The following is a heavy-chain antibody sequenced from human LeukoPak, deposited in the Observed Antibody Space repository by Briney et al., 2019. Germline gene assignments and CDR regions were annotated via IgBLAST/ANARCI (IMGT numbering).Heavy chain of an antibody. CDR2: INPDGSDQ. CDR3: ARGYSGFGVYGMDV. D-gene: IGHD5-12*01. V-gene: IGHV3-74*01. CDR1: GLTFSTSW. J-gene: IGHJ6*04. Sequence: GGSLRLSCTASGLTFSTSWMHWVRQAPGKGLVWVSRINPDGSDQTYADSVKGRFTISRDTARDTLFLQMSSLRAEDTAVYFCARGYSGFGVYGMDVWGKGTTVTVSS.